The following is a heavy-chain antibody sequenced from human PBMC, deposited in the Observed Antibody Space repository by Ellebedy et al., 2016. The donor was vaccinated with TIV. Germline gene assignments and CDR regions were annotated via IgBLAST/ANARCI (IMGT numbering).Heavy chain of an antibody. V-gene: IGHV3-23*01. CDR1: GFTFSSYA. CDR3: ASLRQSD. D-gene: IGHD6-19*01. J-gene: IGHJ1*01. Sequence: PGGSLRLSCVASGFTFSSYAMSWVRQAPGKGLEWVSVIRGSDGSTNYADSVKGRFTISRDNSKNTVYLQMNSLRGEDTAVYYCASLRQSDWGQGTLVTVSS. CDR2: IRGSDGST.